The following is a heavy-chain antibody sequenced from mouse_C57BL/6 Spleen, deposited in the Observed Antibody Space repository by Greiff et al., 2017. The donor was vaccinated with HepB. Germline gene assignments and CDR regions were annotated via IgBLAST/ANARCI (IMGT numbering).Heavy chain of an antibody. V-gene: IGHV1-64*01. CDR2: IHPNSGST. J-gene: IGHJ4*01. CDR1: GYTFTSYW. Sequence: VQLQQPGAELVKPGASVKLSCKASGYTFTSYWMHWVKQRPGQGLEWIGMIHPNSGSTNYNEKFKSKATLTVDKSSSTAYMQLSSLTSEDSAVYYGARGAQEYYAMDYWGQGTSVTVSS. D-gene: IGHD1-3*01. CDR3: ARGAQEYYAMDY.